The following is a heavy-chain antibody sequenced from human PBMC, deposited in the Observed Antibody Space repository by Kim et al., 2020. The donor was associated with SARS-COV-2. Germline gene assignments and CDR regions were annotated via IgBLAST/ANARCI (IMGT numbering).Heavy chain of an antibody. D-gene: IGHD5-18*01. CDR1: GFTFNNYW. CDR3: ARAGYGYGYYGMDV. Sequence: GGSLRLSCAASGFTFNNYWMHWVRQPPGKGLVWVSRINSDGSSTNYADSVKGRFTISRDNAKNTLYLQMNRLRAEDTAVYYCARAGYGYGYYGMDVWGQGTTVTVSS. CDR2: INSDGSST. V-gene: IGHV3-74*01. J-gene: IGHJ6*02.